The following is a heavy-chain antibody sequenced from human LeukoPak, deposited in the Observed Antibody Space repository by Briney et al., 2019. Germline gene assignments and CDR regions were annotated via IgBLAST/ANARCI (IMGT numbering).Heavy chain of an antibody. V-gene: IGHV1-18*01. CDR2: VSPYNGNT. Sequence: EASVKVSCKTSGYTFTDYDITWVRQAPGQGLEWMGRVSPYNGNTYYSQRFQDRVIITKDTSTGTAYMEPRDLRTDDTAMYYCARNGRVRRVVKDLFEYWGQGTLVAVSS. CDR1: GYTFTDYD. D-gene: IGHD3-10*01. J-gene: IGHJ4*02. CDR3: ARNGRVRRVVKDLFEY.